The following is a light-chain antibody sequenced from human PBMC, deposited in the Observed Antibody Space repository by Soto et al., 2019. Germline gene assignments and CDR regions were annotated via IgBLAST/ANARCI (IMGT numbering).Light chain of an antibody. J-gene: IGKJ1*01. V-gene: IGKV3D-15*01. CDR3: QQYNNWTPWT. CDR2: AAS. CDR1: QSVTSSY. Sequence: EIVLTQSPGTLSLSPGERATLSCRASQSVTSSYLAWYQQKPGQAPRLLIYAASSRATGMPARFSGSGSGKEFTLTISCLQSEDFAVYYCQQYNNWTPWTFGQGTKVDIK.